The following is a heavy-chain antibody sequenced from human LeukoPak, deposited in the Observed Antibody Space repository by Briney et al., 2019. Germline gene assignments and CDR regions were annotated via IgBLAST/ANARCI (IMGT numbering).Heavy chain of an antibody. V-gene: IGHV3-7*05. CDR2: IKQDGSER. D-gene: IGHD1-1*01. Sequence: GGSLRLSCAASGFSFSGYCMNWVRQAPGKGLEWVAIIKQDGSERYYADSVKGRFTISRDNAKNSLYLQMNSLRAEDTAVYYCARNYNAEIDYWGQGTLVTVSS. CDR3: ARNYNAEIDY. J-gene: IGHJ4*02. CDR1: GFSFSGYC.